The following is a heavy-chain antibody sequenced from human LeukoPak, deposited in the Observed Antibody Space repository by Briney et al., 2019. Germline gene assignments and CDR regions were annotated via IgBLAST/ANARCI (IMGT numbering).Heavy chain of an antibody. D-gene: IGHD3-22*01. Sequence: GGSLRLSCAASGFTFSSYAMSWVRQAPGKGLEWVSAISGSGGSTYYADSVKGRFTISRDNSKNTLYLQMNSLRAEDTAVYYCAKAIGIVSGLDDAFDIWGQGTMVTVSS. J-gene: IGHJ3*02. CDR2: ISGSGGST. V-gene: IGHV3-23*01. CDR3: AKAIGIVSGLDDAFDI. CDR1: GFTFSSYA.